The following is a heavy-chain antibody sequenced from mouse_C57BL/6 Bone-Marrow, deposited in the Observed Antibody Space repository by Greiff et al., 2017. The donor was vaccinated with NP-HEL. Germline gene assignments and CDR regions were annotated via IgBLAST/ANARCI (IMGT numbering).Heavy chain of an antibody. CDR3: ARPGSYAWFAY. J-gene: IGHJ3*01. V-gene: IGHV5-6*02. CDR1: GFTFSSYG. Sequence: DVKLVESGGDLVKPGGSLKLSCAASGFTFSSYGMSWVRQTPDKRLEWVATISSGGSYTYYPHSVKGRFTISRDNAKNTLYLQMSSLRTEDTAMYYCARPGSYAWFAYWGQGTLVTVSA. CDR2: ISSGGSYT. D-gene: IGHD2-12*01.